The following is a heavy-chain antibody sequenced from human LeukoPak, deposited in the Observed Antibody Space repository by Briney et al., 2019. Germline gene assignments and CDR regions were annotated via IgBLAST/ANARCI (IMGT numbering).Heavy chain of an antibody. D-gene: IGHD6-13*01. CDR3: AGDPPGIAAAGTRWFDP. V-gene: IGHV1-69*05. Sequence: SVKVSCKASGGTFSSYAISWVRQAPGQGLEWMGGIIPIFGTANYAQKFQGRVTITTDESTSTAYMELSSLRSEDTAVYYCAGDPPGIAAAGTRWFDPWGQGTLVTVSS. CDR2: IIPIFGTA. CDR1: GGTFSSYA. J-gene: IGHJ5*02.